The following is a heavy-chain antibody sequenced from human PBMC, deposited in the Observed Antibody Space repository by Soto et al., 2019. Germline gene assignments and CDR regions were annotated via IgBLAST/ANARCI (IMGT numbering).Heavy chain of an antibody. V-gene: IGHV1-69*01. CDR3: ASSYGTSWYGDW. D-gene: IGHD6-13*01. Sequence: QVQLVQSGAEVKKPGSSVKVSCRASGGTFNNYAVTWVRQAPGQGLEWMGGTIPVSGTANYAQQFQGRVRITADESTNTVYMEVSSLRSEDTAMYYCASSYGTSWYGDWWGQGTLVTVSS. J-gene: IGHJ4*02. CDR2: TIPVSGTA. CDR1: GGTFNNYA.